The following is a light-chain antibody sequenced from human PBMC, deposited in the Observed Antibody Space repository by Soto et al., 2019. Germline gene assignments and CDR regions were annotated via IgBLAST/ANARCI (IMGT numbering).Light chain of an antibody. CDR1: TGAVTSGHY. V-gene: IGLV7-46*01. CDR3: FLPYSGAGV. J-gene: IGLJ2*01. Sequence: QAVVTQEPSLTVSPGGTVTLTCGSSTGAVTSGHYPYWFQQKPGQAPRTLIYDTSNKHSWTPARFSGSLLGGKAALTLSGAQPEDGVENSCFLPYSGAGVFGGGT. CDR2: DTS.